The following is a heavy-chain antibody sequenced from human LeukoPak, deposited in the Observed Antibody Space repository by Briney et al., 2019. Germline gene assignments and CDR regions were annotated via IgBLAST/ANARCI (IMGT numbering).Heavy chain of an antibody. D-gene: IGHD5-18*01. V-gene: IGHV4-31*02. Sequence: NWVRQAPGKGLEWIGYIYYSGSTYYNPSLKSRVTISLDTPKNQFSLKLSSVTAADTAVYYCARSLNVDTAMAAYFDYWGQGTLVTISS. CDR3: ARSLNVDTAMAAYFDY. J-gene: IGHJ4*02. CDR2: IYYSGST.